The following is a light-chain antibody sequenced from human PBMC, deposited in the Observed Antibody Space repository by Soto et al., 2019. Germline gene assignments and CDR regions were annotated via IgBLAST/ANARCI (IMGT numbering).Light chain of an antibody. Sequence: QSVVTQPRSVSRCPGQAVTISCTVTSSDVGGYNYVSWYQQHPGKAPKLMIYDVSKRPSGVPDRFSGSKSGNTASLTISGLQAEDEADYYCCSYAGSYVFGTGTKVTVL. CDR2: DVS. V-gene: IGLV2-11*01. CDR3: CSYAGSYV. J-gene: IGLJ1*01. CDR1: SSDVGGYNY.